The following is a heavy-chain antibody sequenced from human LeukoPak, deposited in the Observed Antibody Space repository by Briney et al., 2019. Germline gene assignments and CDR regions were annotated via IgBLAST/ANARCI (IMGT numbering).Heavy chain of an antibody. Sequence: GGSLGLSCAASGFTFSSYSMNWVRQAPGKGLEWVSSISSSSSYIYYADSVKGRFTISRDNAKNSLYLQMNSLRAEDTAVYYCARDEAYSSGLVDYWGQGTLVTVSS. D-gene: IGHD6-19*01. V-gene: IGHV3-21*01. J-gene: IGHJ4*02. CDR2: ISSSSSYI. CDR3: ARDEAYSSGLVDY. CDR1: GFTFSSYS.